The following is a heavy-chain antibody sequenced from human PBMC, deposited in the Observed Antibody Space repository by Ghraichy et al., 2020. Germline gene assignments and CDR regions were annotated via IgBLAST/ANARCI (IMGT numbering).Heavy chain of an antibody. CDR1: GFTFSSFW. D-gene: IGHD1/OR15-1a*01. Sequence: ETLSLTCAASGFTFSSFWMSWVRQAPGKGLEWVANINEDGSQRNYVDSVKGRFTVSRDNAKNSLDLQMNSLRAEDTAVYYCARNRVANNYWGQGTLVTVSS. CDR3: ARNRVANNY. J-gene: IGHJ4*02. V-gene: IGHV3-7*01. CDR2: INEDGSQR.